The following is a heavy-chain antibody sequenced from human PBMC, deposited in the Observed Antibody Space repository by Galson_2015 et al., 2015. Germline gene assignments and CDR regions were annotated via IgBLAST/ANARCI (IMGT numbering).Heavy chain of an antibody. V-gene: IGHV1-69*13. CDR3: ARGCRGSTSCLEYFQH. Sequence: SVKVSCKASGGTFSSYAISWVRQAPGQGLEWMGGIIPIFGTANYAQKFQGRVTITADESTSTAYMELSSLRSEDTAVYYCARGCRGSTSCLEYFQHWGQGTLVTVSS. CDR2: IIPIFGTA. CDR1: GGTFSSYA. D-gene: IGHD2-2*01. J-gene: IGHJ1*01.